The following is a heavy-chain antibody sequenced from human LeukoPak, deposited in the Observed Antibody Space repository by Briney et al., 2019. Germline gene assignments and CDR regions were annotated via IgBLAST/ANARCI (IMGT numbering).Heavy chain of an antibody. CDR3: ARGYSSSWNYFDY. CDR2: ISDTGST. Sequence: SETLSLTCTVSGGSISSYYWSWIRQPPGKGLEWIGYISDTGSTNHNPSLKSRVTISIDTSKNQFSLKLSSVTAADTAVYYCARGYSSSWNYFDYWGQGTLVTVSS. V-gene: IGHV4-59*01. CDR1: GGSISSYY. J-gene: IGHJ4*02. D-gene: IGHD6-13*01.